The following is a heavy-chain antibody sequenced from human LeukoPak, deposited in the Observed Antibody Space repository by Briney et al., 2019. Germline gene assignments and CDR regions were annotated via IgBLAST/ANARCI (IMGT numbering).Heavy chain of an antibody. CDR1: GFTFSSYS. V-gene: IGHV3-21*01. J-gene: IGHJ4*02. CDR2: INILSNYI. Sequence: PGGSLRLSCAASGFTFSSYSMNWVRQAPGQGLEWASSINILSNYIYYADSVKGRFTISRDNAKNSLYLQMNSLRAEDTAVYYCARDSHSSSWYSEFDYWGQGTLVTVSS. CDR3: ARDSHSSSWYSEFDY. D-gene: IGHD6-13*01.